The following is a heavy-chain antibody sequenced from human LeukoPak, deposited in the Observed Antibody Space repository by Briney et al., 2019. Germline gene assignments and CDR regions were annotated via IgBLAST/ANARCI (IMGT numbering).Heavy chain of an antibody. D-gene: IGHD6-25*01. Sequence: GGSLRLSCAASGFTFSRYWMSWVRQAPGKGLEWVANIRQDGSEKHYLDSVKGRITISRDNAKNSLYLQMNSLRVQDTAVYFCARWGSELPDDAFDIWGQGTMVTVSP. CDR1: GFTFSRYW. J-gene: IGHJ3*02. CDR2: IRQDGSEK. CDR3: ARWGSELPDDAFDI. V-gene: IGHV3-7*01.